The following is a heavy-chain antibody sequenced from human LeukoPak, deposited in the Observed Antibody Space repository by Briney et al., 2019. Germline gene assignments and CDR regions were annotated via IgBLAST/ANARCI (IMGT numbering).Heavy chain of an antibody. D-gene: IGHD3-10*01. CDR2: INHSGST. J-gene: IGHJ6*03. Sequence: SETLSLTCAVYGGSFNGYYWSWIRQPPGKGLEWIGEINHSGSTNYNPSLKSRVTISVDTSKNQFSLKLSSVTAADTAVYYCARRALYGSGRYYYYYMDVWGKGTTVTVSS. CDR3: ARRALYGSGRYYYYYMDV. V-gene: IGHV4-34*01. CDR1: GGSFNGYY.